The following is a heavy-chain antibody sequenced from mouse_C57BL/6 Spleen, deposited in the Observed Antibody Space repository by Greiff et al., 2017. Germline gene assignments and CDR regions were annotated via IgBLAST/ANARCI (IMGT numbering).Heavy chain of an antibody. Sequence: VQLQQSGAELVRPGSSVKLSCKTSGYTFTSYGINWVKQRPGQGLEWIGYIYIGNGYTEYNEKFKGKATLTLDPSSSTAYMQLSSLTSEDSAIYFCTRGGTRVTKEEYYYAMDYWGQGTSVTVSS. CDR1: GYTFTSYG. V-gene: IGHV1-58*01. D-gene: IGHD2-5*01. CDR3: TRGGTRVTKEEYYYAMDY. CDR2: IYIGNGYT. J-gene: IGHJ4*01.